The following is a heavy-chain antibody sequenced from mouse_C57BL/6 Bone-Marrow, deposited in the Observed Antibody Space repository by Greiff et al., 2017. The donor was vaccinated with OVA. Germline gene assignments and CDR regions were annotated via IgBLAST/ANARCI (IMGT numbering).Heavy chain of an antibody. Sequence: SGPELVKPGASVKISCKASGYSFTDYNMNWVKQSNGKSLEWIGVINPNDGTTSYNQKFKGKATLTVDQSSSTAYMQLNSLTSEDSAVYYCAIYDGGSYRYFDVWGTGTTVTVSS. CDR1: GYSFTDYN. J-gene: IGHJ1*03. D-gene: IGHD1-1*01. CDR2: INPNDGTT. V-gene: IGHV1-39*01. CDR3: AIYDGGSYRYFDV.